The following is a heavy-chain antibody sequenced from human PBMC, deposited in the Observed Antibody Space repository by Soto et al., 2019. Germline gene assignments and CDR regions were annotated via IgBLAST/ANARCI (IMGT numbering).Heavy chain of an antibody. CDR1: GFTFSTYA. CDR2: VSGSGAKT. J-gene: IGHJ6*02. V-gene: IGHV3-23*01. CDR3: TRDWTGNTCPCMAV. D-gene: IGHD2-8*02. Sequence: EVQLLESGGGLVQPGGSLRLSCTASGFTFSTYAMTWVRQAPGKGLEWVSTVSGSGAKTYYADSVRGRVTISRDNSKDTLYLQMNSLTAEDTATYYCTRDWTGNTCPCMAVWSQGSTVTVSS.